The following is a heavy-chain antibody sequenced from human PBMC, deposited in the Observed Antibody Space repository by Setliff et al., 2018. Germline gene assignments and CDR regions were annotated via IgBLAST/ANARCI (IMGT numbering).Heavy chain of an antibody. D-gene: IGHD3-9*01. V-gene: IGHV3-23*01. J-gene: IGHJ4*02. CDR1: GFTFSTYS. Sequence: PGESLKISCAASGFTFSTYSMSWVRQAPGKGLEWVSAISGDSVYIYYADSVKGRFTISRDNSKNTLYLQMRSLRAEDTAIYYCANHNPARRALNGTPLDNWGQGTLVTVSS. CDR2: ISGDSVYI. CDR3: ANHNPARRALNGTPLDN.